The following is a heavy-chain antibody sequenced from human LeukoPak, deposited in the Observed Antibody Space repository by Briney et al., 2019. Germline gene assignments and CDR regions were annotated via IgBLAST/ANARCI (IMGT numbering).Heavy chain of an antibody. V-gene: IGHV4-61*02. D-gene: IGHD6-25*01. CDR1: GGSISSGSYY. Sequence: PSQTLSLTCTVSGGSISSGSYYWSWIRQPAGKGLEWIGRIYTSGSTNYNPSLKSRVTISVDTSKNQFSLKLSSVTAADTAVYYCAREVPSGLGVWGKGTTVTVSS. J-gene: IGHJ6*04. CDR2: IYTSGST. CDR3: AREVPSGLGV.